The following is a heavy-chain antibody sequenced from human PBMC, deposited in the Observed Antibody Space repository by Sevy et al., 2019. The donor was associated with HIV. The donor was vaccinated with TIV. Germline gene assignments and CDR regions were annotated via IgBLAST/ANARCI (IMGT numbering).Heavy chain of an antibody. CDR3: ARIKGASSSYAMDV. CDR1: GFTFRNFW. D-gene: IGHD2-2*01. J-gene: IGHJ6*02. V-gene: IGHV3-53*01. Sequence: GGSLRLSCAVSGFTFRNFWMSWVRQAPGKGLEWVPLIYSAGTTFYSDSVKGRFTISRDNSNNTLDLQMNSLRAEDTAIYYCARIKGASSSYAMDVWGQGTTVTVSS. CDR2: IYSAGTT.